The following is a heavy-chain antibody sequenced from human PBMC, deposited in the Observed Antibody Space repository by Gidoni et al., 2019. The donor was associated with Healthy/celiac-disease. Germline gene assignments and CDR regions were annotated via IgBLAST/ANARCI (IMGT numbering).Heavy chain of an antibody. CDR3: ARDWSRGALWFGESSKPDY. V-gene: IGHV1-2*02. Sequence: QVQLVQSGAEVKKPGASVKVSCKASGYPFTGYYMHWVRQAPGQGLEWMGWINPNSGGTNYAQKFQGRVTMTRDTSISTAYMELSRLRSDDTAVYYCARDWSRGALWFGESSKPDYWGQGTLVTVSS. D-gene: IGHD3-10*01. J-gene: IGHJ4*02. CDR2: INPNSGGT. CDR1: GYPFTGYY.